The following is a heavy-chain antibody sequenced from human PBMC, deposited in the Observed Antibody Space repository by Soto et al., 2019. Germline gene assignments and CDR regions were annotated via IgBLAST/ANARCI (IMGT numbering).Heavy chain of an antibody. CDR3: ASSLTSATFDY. J-gene: IGHJ4*02. Sequence: PGGSLRPSCAAFGLPLNIKFISWVRQPPGKGLEWVSILTSGGTTYYADSVQGRFTISRDNSKNTLYLQMNSLRAEDTAVYYCASSLTSATFDYWGQGTPVTVSS. CDR1: GLPLNIKF. V-gene: IGHV3-66*01. CDR2: LTSGGTT.